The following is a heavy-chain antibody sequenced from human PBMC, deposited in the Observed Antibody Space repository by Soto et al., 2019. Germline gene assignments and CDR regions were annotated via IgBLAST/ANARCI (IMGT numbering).Heavy chain of an antibody. D-gene: IGHD3-22*01. CDR2: ITRRGAYI. V-gene: IGHV3-21*01. CDR1: GFSFSLYS. CDR3: ARNPPDYYDSSGDDSFNI. Sequence: GGSLRLSCVASGFSFSLYSMNWVRQAPGKGLEWVSCITRRGAYIYYTDSVKGRFTVSRDDAKNSMHLQMNSLRVEDTAVYYCARNPPDYYDSSGDDSFNIWGLGTMVTVSS. J-gene: IGHJ3*02.